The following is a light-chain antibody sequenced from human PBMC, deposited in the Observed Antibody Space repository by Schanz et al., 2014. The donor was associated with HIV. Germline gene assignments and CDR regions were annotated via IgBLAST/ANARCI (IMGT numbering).Light chain of an antibody. CDR2: GAS. Sequence: EIVLTQSPGTLSLSPGERATLSCGASQSVSGNFLAWYQQKAGQAPRLLIFGASNRATGIPARFSGSGSGTDFTLTISRLEPGDFAVYYCQQYGTSPPVTFGQGTRLEIK. CDR1: QSVSGNF. V-gene: IGKV3-20*01. J-gene: IGKJ5*01. CDR3: QQYGTSPPVT.